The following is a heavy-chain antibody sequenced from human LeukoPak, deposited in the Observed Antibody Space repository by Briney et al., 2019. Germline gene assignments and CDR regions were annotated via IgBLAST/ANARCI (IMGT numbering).Heavy chain of an antibody. D-gene: IGHD3-22*01. CDR3: ASVYYYDSSGYSSFDY. Sequence: GGSLRLSCAPSGFTLSSYGMHGVRQAPGKGVAWVAVIWFDGSNKYYAHSLKGRFAISRDNSKHTLYLQINSLRAEDTAVYYCASVYYYDSSGYSSFDYWGQGTLVTVSS. J-gene: IGHJ4*02. CDR2: IWFDGSNK. V-gene: IGHV3-33*01. CDR1: GFTLSSYG.